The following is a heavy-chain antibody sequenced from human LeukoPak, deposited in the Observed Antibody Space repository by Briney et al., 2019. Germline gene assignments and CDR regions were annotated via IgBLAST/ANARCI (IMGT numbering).Heavy chain of an antibody. Sequence: PGGSLRLSCAASGFTFSSYSMNWVRQAPGKGLEWVSSISSSSSYIYYADSVKGLFTISRDNAKNSLYLQMNSLRAEDTAVYYCARDYRPGYCSSTSCYAAWFDPWGQGTLVTVTS. V-gene: IGHV3-21*01. CDR3: ARDYRPGYCSSTSCYAAWFDP. D-gene: IGHD2-2*01. CDR2: ISSSSSYI. CDR1: GFTFSSYS. J-gene: IGHJ5*02.